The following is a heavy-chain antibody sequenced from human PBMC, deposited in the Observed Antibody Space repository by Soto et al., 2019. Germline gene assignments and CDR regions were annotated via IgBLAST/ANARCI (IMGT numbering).Heavy chain of an antibody. V-gene: IGHV3-15*01. CDR3: TTYIGGSYLQI. D-gene: IGHD1-26*01. CDR1: GFTFSNAW. Sequence: EVQLVESGGGLVKPGGSLRLSCAASGFTFSNAWMSWFRQAPGKGLEWVGRIKSKTDGGTTDYAAPVKGRFTISRDDSKNTLYLQMNSLKTEDTAVYYCTTYIGGSYLQIWGQGTMVTVSS. CDR2: IKSKTDGGTT. J-gene: IGHJ3*02.